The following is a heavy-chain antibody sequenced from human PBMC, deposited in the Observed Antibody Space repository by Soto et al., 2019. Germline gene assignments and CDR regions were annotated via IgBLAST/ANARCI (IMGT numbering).Heavy chain of an antibody. CDR2: ISGSGGST. CDR1: GFTFSSYA. D-gene: IGHD3-3*01. Sequence: LRLSCAASGFTFSSYAMSWVRQAPGKGLEWVSAISGSGGSTYYADSVKGRFTISRDNSKNTLYLQMNSLRAEDTAVYYCARTYDFWSGYYSYGMDVWGQGTTVTVSS. CDR3: ARTYDFWSGYYSYGMDV. J-gene: IGHJ6*02. V-gene: IGHV3-23*01.